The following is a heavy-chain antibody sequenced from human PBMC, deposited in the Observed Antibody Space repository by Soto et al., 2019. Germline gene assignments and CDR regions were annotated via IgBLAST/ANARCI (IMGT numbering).Heavy chain of an antibody. CDR3: ARGEVCGEWGGSCYGDAFDI. D-gene: IGHD2-15*01. Sequence: GASVKVSCKASGYAFTSYAMHWVRQAPGQRLEWMGWINAGNGNTKYSQKFQGRVTITRDTSASTAYMELSSLRSEDTAVYYCARGEVCGEWGGSCYGDAFDIWGQGTMVTVSS. J-gene: IGHJ3*02. V-gene: IGHV1-3*01. CDR2: INAGNGNT. CDR1: GYAFTSYA.